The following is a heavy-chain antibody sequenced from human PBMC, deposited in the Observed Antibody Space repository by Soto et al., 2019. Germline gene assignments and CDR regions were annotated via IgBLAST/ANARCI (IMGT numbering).Heavy chain of an antibody. CDR3: ARGSRYPVGDAPGWFDP. V-gene: IGHV4-30-4*01. D-gene: IGHD2-21*01. Sequence: QVQLQESGPGVVKPSQTLSLTCSVSGVSLTSGDSYWNWIRQSTGKSPEWIGYIYSYNEMTCHSPALKGRLPISGDTSRDQLPRTLTSVTDADTAVYFCARGSRYPVGDAPGWFDPWGQGTLVSVCS. CDR2: IYSYNEMT. J-gene: IGHJ5*02. CDR1: GVSLTSGDSY.